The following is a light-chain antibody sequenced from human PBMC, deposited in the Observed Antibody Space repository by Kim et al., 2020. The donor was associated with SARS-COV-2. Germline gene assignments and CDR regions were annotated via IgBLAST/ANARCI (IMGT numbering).Light chain of an antibody. Sequence: QAVVTQEPSLTVSPGGTVTLTCGSNTGAVTSGHYPYWFQQKPGQAPKTLIFDTTNKHTWTPARFSGSLLGDKAALTLSGAQPEDEAEYYCLITHSGVRVFGGGTQLTVL. CDR2: DTT. V-gene: IGLV7-46*01. J-gene: IGLJ2*01. CDR3: LITHSGVRV. CDR1: TGAVTSGHY.